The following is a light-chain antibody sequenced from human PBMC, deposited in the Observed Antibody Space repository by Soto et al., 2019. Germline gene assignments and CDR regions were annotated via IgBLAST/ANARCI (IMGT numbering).Light chain of an antibody. CDR3: CSYAGSRSWV. J-gene: IGLJ3*02. V-gene: IGLV2-23*01. CDR1: NNDVANYNL. Sequence: QSALTQPASVSGSPGQSITISCTGTNNDVANYNLVSWYQQHRGKAPKLRIYEGSKRPSGVSNRFSGSKSANTASLTISGLQAEDEADYYCCSYAGSRSWVFGVGTKVTVL. CDR2: EGS.